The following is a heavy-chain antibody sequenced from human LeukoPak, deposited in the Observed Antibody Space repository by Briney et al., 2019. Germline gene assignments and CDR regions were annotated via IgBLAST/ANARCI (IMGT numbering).Heavy chain of an antibody. Sequence: ASVKVSCKASGYSFTSFGMNWVRQAPGQGLEWLGWINTNTGNPTYGQSFTGRFVFSLDTSVSTAYLQINTLKAEDTAVYYCATRYGGSHYYYLDVRGKGTTVIVSS. CDR3: ATRYGGSHYYYLDV. J-gene: IGHJ6*03. CDR1: GYSFTSFG. D-gene: IGHD5-18*01. V-gene: IGHV7-4-1*02. CDR2: INTNTGNP.